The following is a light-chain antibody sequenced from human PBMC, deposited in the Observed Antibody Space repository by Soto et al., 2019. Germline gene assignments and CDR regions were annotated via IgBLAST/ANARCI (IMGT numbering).Light chain of an antibody. CDR3: QQYNKWPLT. Sequence: EIVMTQSPATLSVSPGERATLSCRASQSVSSNLAWYQQRPGQAPRLLIYGTSTRATGIPARFSGSGSRAEFTLTISSLQSEDFAVYHCQQYNKWPLTFGQGTKVEIK. J-gene: IGKJ1*01. CDR1: QSVSSN. V-gene: IGKV3-15*01. CDR2: GTS.